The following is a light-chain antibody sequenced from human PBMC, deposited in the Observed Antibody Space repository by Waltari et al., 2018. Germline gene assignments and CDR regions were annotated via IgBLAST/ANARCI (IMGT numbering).Light chain of an antibody. CDR2: WAS. Sequence: IVMTQSTDSLALSLGERATINCNSSQSVLYSSNNKNYLAWYQQKPGQPPKLLIYWASTRESGVPDRFSGSGSGTDFTLTISSLQAEDVAVYYCQQYYSTPPFTFGPGTKVDIK. CDR3: QQYYSTPPFT. CDR1: QSVLYSSNNKNY. V-gene: IGKV4-1*01. J-gene: IGKJ3*01.